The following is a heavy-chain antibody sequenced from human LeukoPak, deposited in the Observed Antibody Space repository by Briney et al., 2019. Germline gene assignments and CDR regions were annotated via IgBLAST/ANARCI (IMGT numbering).Heavy chain of an antibody. V-gene: IGHV4-59*12. CDR3: TKNGYYSMDV. Sequence: SETLSLTCTVSGGSISSYYWSWIRQPPGKGLEWIAYIYYSGSTNYNPSLQSRVTMSLDTSKNQFSLKLSSVTDAGTAMYYCTKNGYYSMDVWGKGTTVTVSS. J-gene: IGHJ6*03. CDR2: IYYSGST. CDR1: GGSISSYY.